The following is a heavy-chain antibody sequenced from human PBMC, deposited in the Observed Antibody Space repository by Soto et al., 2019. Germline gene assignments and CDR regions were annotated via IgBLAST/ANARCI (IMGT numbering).Heavy chain of an antibody. V-gene: IGHV4-4*07. D-gene: IGHD1-1*01. Sequence: SETLSLTCNVSGASLSCYYWSWIRQHTGQGLGWIWRIYATGIADYNPSLKSRITNSVDMSNKQFSLSLRSVTAAETAMYSCVRHGTKNLRDWFVPWSDGIWLTVS. CDR3: VRHGTKNLRDWFVP. CDR1: GASLSCYY. J-gene: IGHJ5*02. CDR2: IYATGIA.